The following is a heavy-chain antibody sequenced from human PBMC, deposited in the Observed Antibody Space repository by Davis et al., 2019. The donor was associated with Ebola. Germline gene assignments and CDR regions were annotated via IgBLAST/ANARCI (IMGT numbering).Heavy chain of an antibody. J-gene: IGHJ4*02. D-gene: IGHD3-22*01. CDR3: AAVRQTHDSSGYSQPFDY. CDR2: IYHGGNT. V-gene: IGHV4-4*02. CDR1: GDSVSSRNW. Sequence: MPSETLSLTCTVSGDSVSSRNWWSWVRQSPGQGLEWIGEIYHGGNTKYNPSLKSRVTMSVDMSKNHFSLRLTSVTAADTAVYYCAAVRQTHDSSGYSQPFDYWGQGSLVSVSS.